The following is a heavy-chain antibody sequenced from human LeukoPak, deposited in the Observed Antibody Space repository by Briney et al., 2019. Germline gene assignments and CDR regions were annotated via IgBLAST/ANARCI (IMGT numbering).Heavy chain of an antibody. CDR2: ISAQNGNT. CDR3: ARSTTGTTWNYYYFGLDV. J-gene: IGHJ6*02. Sequence: GAAVTVSCKASGYSFSNYAITWVRQAPGQGLEWMGWISAQNGNTKYAQKSQARVTMTTDTSRSTAYMELRSLRSDDTAVYYCARSTTGTTWNYYYFGLDVWGQGTTVTVSS. V-gene: IGHV1-18*01. CDR1: GYSFSNYA. D-gene: IGHD1-1*01.